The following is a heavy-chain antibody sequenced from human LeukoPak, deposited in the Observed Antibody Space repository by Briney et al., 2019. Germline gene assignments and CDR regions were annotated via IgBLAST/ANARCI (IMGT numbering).Heavy chain of an antibody. V-gene: IGHV4-4*09. J-gene: IGHJ6*03. CDR3: ARSNIISGSSPRFYYYYYMDV. D-gene: IGHD6-13*01. Sequence: PSETLSLTCSVYGGLFSGYYWSWIRQPPGKGLEWIGYIYTSGSTNYNPSLKSRVTISVDTSKTQFSLKLSSVTAADTAVYYCARSNIISGSSPRFYYYYYMDVWGKGTTVTVSS. CDR1: GGLFSGYY. CDR2: IYTSGST.